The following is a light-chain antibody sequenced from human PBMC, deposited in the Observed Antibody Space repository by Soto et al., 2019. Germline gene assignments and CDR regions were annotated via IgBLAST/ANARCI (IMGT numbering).Light chain of an antibody. CDR1: SSDVGGYNY. CDR3: SSYGGSNTVV. J-gene: IGLJ2*01. Sequence: QSALTQPPSASGSPGQSVTISCTGSSSDVGGYNYVSWYQQHPGKAPKLMIYEVSKRPSGVPDRLSGSKSGNASSRTVCGLQAEDEADYYCSSYGGSNTVVFGGGTKLTVL. CDR2: EVS. V-gene: IGLV2-8*01.